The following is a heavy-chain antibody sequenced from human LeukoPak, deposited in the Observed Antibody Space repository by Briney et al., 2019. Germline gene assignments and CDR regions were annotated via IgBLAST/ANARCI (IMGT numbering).Heavy chain of an antibody. J-gene: IGHJ4*02. CDR2: ISSSSSYI. V-gene: IGHV3-21*01. D-gene: IGHD6-13*01. CDR1: GITFSSYS. Sequence: GGSLRLSCAASGITFSSYSMNWVRQAPGKGLEWVSSISSSSSYIYYADSVKGRFTISRDNAKNSLYLQMNSLRAEDTAVYYCARDGGDSSSSYASFDYWGQGTLVTVSS. CDR3: ARDGGDSSSSYASFDY.